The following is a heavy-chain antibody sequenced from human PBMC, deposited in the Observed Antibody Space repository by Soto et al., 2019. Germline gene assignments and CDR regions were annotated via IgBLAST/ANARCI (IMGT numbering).Heavy chain of an antibody. V-gene: IGHV4-59*11. D-gene: IGHD7-27*01. Sequence: QVQLQESGPGLVEPSETLSLTCTVSGGSISNHYWSWIRQPPGKGLEWIGYIYYNGNTNYNPSLKSRVNMSVDTSKNQFSLKLSSVTAADTAVYYCARSNWYSEYWGQGTLVTVSS. CDR2: IYYNGNT. CDR3: ARSNWYSEY. CDR1: GGSISNHY. J-gene: IGHJ4*02.